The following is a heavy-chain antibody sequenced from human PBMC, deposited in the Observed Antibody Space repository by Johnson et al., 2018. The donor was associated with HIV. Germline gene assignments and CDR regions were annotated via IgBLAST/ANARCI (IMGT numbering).Heavy chain of an antibody. V-gene: IGHV3-30-3*01. CDR3: AREELEPDVFDI. J-gene: IGHJ3*02. CDR2: ISYDGSNK. CDR1: GFTFSSYA. Sequence: QVQLVESGGGVFQPGRSLRLSCAASGFTFSSYALHWVRQAPAKGLEWVAVISYDGSNKSYADSVTGRFTISRDNSKNTLYLQMNSLRAEDTAVYYCAREELEPDVFDIWGQGTKVTVSS. D-gene: IGHD1-1*01.